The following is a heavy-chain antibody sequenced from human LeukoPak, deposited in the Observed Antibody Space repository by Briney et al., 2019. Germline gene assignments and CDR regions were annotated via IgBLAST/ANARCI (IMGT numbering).Heavy chain of an antibody. V-gene: IGHV3-9*01. CDR1: GFTFDDYA. CDR3: AKLSGTTVTFYYYYYMDV. CDR2: ISCNSGSI. Sequence: PGRSLRLSCAASGFTFDDYAMHWVRQAPGKGLEWVSGISCNSGSIGYADSVKGRFTISRDNAKNSLYLQMNSLRAEDTAVYYCAKLSGTTVTFYYYYYMDVWGKGTTVTVSS. D-gene: IGHD4-17*01. J-gene: IGHJ6*03.